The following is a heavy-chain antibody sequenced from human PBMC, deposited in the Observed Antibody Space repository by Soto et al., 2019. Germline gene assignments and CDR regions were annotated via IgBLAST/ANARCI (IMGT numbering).Heavy chain of an antibody. CDR1: GFTFRSYA. V-gene: IGHV3-30-3*01. D-gene: IGHD5-12*01. J-gene: IGHJ4*02. CDR2: ISYDGSNK. Sequence: GGSPRLSCAAYGFTFRSYAMHWVRQGPGKGLEWVAVISYDGSNKYYADSVKGRFTISRDNSKNTLYLQMNSLRAEDTAVYYCARDKRWLQSLDYWGQGTLVTVSS. CDR3: ARDKRWLQSLDY.